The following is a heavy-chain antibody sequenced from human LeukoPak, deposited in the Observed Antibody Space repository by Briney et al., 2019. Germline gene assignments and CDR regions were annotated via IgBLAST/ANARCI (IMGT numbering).Heavy chain of an antibody. CDR3: AKDITMIVVVPDY. CDR2: ISGSGGST. D-gene: IGHD3-22*01. J-gene: IGHJ4*02. CDR1: GFTFSSNA. Sequence: GGSLRLSCAASGFTFSSNAMSWVRQAPGKGLEWVSAISGSGGSTYYADSVKGRFTISRDNSKNTLYLQMNSLRAEDTAVYYCAKDITMIVVVPDYWGQGTLVTVSS. V-gene: IGHV3-23*01.